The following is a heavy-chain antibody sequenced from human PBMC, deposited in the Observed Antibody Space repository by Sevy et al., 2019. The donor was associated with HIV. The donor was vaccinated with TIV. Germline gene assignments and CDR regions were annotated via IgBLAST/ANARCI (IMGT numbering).Heavy chain of an antibody. D-gene: IGHD1-1*01. CDR3: AREGAGTTGATGGDYYYYGMDV. CDR1: GGSISSYY. V-gene: IGHV4-59*13. Sequence: SETLSLTCTVSGGSISSYYWSWIRQPPGKGLEWIGYIYYSGSTNYNPSLKSRVTISVDTSKNQFSLKLSSVTAADPEVYYCAREGAGTTGATGGDYYYYGMDVWGQGTTVTVSS. CDR2: IYYSGST. J-gene: IGHJ6*02.